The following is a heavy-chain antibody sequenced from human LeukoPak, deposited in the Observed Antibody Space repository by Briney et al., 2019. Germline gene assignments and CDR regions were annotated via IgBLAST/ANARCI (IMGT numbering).Heavy chain of an antibody. V-gene: IGHV4-59*01. D-gene: IGHD3-22*01. Sequence: SETLSLTCTVSGRPISSYYWIWTRHPPGKAVEGIGYIYYSGSTNYNPSLKSRVTISVDTSKNQFSLKLSSVTAADTAVYYCASLFNYYDSSSDLDYWGQGTLVTVSS. CDR3: ASLFNYYDSSSDLDY. CDR1: GRPISSYY. CDR2: IYYSGST. J-gene: IGHJ4*02.